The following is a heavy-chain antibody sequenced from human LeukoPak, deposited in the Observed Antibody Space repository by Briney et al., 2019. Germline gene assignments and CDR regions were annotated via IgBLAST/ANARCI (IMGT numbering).Heavy chain of an antibody. CDR2: ISTDGSST. CDR1: GFTFSSYW. D-gene: IGHD3-22*01. V-gene: IGHV3-74*01. J-gene: IGHJ4*02. CDR3: AKDFFHYYDSSGYSPSQFFDY. Sequence: GGSLRLSCAASGFTFSSYWMHWVRQAPGKGLVWVSRISTDGSSTSYADFVKGQFTISRDNAKNTLFLQMNSLRAEDTAVYYCAKDFFHYYDSSGYSPSQFFDYWGQGTLVTVSS.